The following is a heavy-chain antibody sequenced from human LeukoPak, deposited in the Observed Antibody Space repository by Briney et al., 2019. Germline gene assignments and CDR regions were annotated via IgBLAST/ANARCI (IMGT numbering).Heavy chain of an antibody. CDR1: GFTFSDHY. D-gene: IGHD3-22*01. J-gene: IGHJ4*02. CDR3: ASYLDRYDSSDY. Sequence: GGSLRLSCAASGFTFSDHYMDWVRQAPGKGLEWVGRIRNKANTYTTEYAASVKGRFTISRDDSKNSLYLQMNSLKTEDTAVFYCASYLDRYDSSDYWGQGTLVTVSS. CDR2: IRNKANTYTT. V-gene: IGHV3-72*01.